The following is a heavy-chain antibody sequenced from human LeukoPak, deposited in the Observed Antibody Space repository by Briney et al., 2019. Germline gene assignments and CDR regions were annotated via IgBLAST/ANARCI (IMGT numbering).Heavy chain of an antibody. CDR1: GDSVASINGA. CDR3: ARDLGTSGWHTFDY. Sequence: SQTLSVTCAISGDSVASINGAWNWIRQSPSRGLEWLGRTYYRSKWYNDYAVSMRGRITTTPDTSKNQFSLQLNSVTPEDTAVYYCARDLGTSGWHTFDYWGQGTLVSVSS. J-gene: IGHJ4*02. D-gene: IGHD6-19*01. CDR2: TYYRSKWYN. V-gene: IGHV6-1*01.